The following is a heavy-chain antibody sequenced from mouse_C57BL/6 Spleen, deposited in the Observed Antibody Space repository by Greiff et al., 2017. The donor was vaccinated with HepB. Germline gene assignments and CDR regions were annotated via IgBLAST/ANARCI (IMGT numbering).Heavy chain of an antibody. CDR1: GYAFSSSW. Sequence: VQRVESGPELVKPGASVKISCKASGYAFSSSWMNWVKQRPGKGLEWIGRIYPGDGDTNYNGKFKGKATLTADKSSSTAYMQLSSLTSEDSAVYFCARSPNWDYFDYWGQGTTLTVSS. CDR3: ARSPNWDYFDY. D-gene: IGHD4-1*01. V-gene: IGHV1-82*01. J-gene: IGHJ2*01. CDR2: IYPGDGDT.